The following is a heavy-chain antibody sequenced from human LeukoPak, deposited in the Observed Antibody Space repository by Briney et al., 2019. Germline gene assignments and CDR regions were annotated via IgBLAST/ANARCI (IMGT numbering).Heavy chain of an antibody. CDR3: ARVRWERTASRGMDV. Sequence: GGSLRLSCAASGFTVSSNYMGWVRQAPGKGLEWVSVIYSGGSTYYADSVKGRFTISRDNSKNTLYLQMNSLRAEDTAVYYCARVRWERTASRGMDVWGQGTTVTVSS. D-gene: IGHD1-26*01. V-gene: IGHV3-66*01. J-gene: IGHJ6*02. CDR1: GFTVSSNY. CDR2: IYSGGST.